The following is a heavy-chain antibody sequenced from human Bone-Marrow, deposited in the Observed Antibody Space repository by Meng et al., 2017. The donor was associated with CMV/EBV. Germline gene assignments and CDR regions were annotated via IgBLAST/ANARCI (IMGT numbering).Heavy chain of an antibody. V-gene: IGHV4-34*01. CDR1: GGSFSGYY. Sequence: SETLSLTCAVYGGSFSGYYWSWIRQPPGKGLEWIGEINHSGSNNYNPSLKSRVTISVDTSKNQFSLKLSSVTAADTAVYYCARVNWNYFDYWGQGTLVTVSS. CDR2: INHSGSN. CDR3: ARVNWNYFDY. J-gene: IGHJ4*02. D-gene: IGHD1-1*01.